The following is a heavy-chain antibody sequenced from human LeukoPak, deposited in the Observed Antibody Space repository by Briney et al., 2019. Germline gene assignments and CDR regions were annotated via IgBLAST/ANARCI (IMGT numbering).Heavy chain of an antibody. CDR1: GFIFSDYW. D-gene: IGHD3-10*01. J-gene: IGHJ4*02. CDR3: ATRESSMARTF. V-gene: IGHV3-7*01. Sequence: GGSLRLSCAAFGFIFSDYWMNWVRQVPGKGLEWVANINEVGTKEDYVDSVRGRFTISRDNTKNTLYLQMNSLRAEDTALYYCATRESSMARTFWGQGTLVTVSS. CDR2: INEVGTKE.